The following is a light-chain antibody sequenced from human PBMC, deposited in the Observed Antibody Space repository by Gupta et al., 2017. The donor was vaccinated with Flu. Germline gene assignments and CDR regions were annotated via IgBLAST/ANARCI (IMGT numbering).Light chain of an antibody. J-gene: IGLJ2*01. CDR2: EVS. Sequence: SVTISCTGTSSDVGGYNYVSWYQQRPGKAPKLMIYEVSKRPSGVPDRFSGSKSGNTASLTVSGLQAEDEADYYCSSYAGSNNLVFGGGTKLTVL. CDR1: SSDVGGYNY. CDR3: SSYAGSNNLV. V-gene: IGLV2-8*01.